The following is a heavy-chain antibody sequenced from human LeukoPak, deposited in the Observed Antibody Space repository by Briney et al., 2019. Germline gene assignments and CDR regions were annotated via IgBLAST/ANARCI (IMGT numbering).Heavy chain of an antibody. J-gene: IGHJ6*04. V-gene: IGHV4-4*02. Sequence: SETLSLTCAVSSGSISSSNWWTWVRQPPGKGLEWIGEIHESGSTNYNPSLKSRVAISVDKSKNQFSLRLTSVTAADTAVYYCARRGLFSRSHPNYYYYGMDFWGKGATVTVSS. CDR1: SGSISSSNW. CDR3: ARRGLFSRSHPNYYYYGMDF. D-gene: IGHD3-10*01. CDR2: IHESGST.